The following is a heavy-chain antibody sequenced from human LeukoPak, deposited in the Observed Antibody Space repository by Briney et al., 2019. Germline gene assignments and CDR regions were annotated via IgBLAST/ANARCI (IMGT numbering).Heavy chain of an antibody. V-gene: IGHV3-43*02. CDR1: GFTFGDYA. D-gene: IGHD2-2*01. Sequence: PGGSLRLSCAASGFTFGDYAMHWVRQAPGKGLEWVSLISGDGGSTYYADSVKGRFTISRDNSKNSLYLQMNSLRTEDTALYYCAKDHIVVVPAAGGNSYYYYGMDVWGQGTTVTVSS. CDR3: AKDHIVVVPAAGGNSYYYYGMDV. J-gene: IGHJ6*02. CDR2: ISGDGGST.